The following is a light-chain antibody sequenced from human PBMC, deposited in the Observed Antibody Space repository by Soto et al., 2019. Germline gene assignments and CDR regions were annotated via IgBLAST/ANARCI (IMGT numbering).Light chain of an antibody. V-gene: IGLV2-14*01. J-gene: IGLJ1*01. Sequence: QSALTQPASVSGSPGQSITISCSGTSSDVGSYDHVAWYQQFPGKTPKLMIYEVSNRPSGVSSRFSGSKSGNTASLTVSGLQAEDEADYYCSSYAGSSNVFGTGTKVTVL. CDR3: SSYAGSSNV. CDR1: SSDVGSYDH. CDR2: EVS.